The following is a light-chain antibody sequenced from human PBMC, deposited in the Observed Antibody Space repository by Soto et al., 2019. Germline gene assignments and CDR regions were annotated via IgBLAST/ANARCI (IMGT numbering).Light chain of an antibody. CDR3: QQYNNWPPWT. V-gene: IGKV3-15*01. Sequence: EIVMTQSPATLSVSPGERATLSCRASQSVSSNLAWYQQKPGQAPRLLIYGASTRATGIPARFSGSGSGTEFTLTISSLQSKDFAVYYCQQYNNWPPWTFGHGTKVESK. J-gene: IGKJ1*01. CDR1: QSVSSN. CDR2: GAS.